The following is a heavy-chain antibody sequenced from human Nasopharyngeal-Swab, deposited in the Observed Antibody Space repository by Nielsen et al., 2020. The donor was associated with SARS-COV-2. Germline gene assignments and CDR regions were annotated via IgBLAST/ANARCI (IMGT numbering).Heavy chain of an antibody. J-gene: IGHJ4*02. Sequence: SETLSLTCTVSGDSISSGSYYWSWIRQPAGKGPEWIGRTHISEGTIYNPSLRSRVTISVDKSKNQFSLKLSSVTAADTAVYYCARDPGKETIFGVVNLYFDYWGQGTLVTVSS. V-gene: IGHV4-61*02. D-gene: IGHD3-3*01. CDR1: GDSISSGSYY. CDR2: THISEGT. CDR3: ARDPGKETIFGVVNLYFDY.